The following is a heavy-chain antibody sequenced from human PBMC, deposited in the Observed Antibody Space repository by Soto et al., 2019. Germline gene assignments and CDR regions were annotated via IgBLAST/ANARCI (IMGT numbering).Heavy chain of an antibody. V-gene: IGHV1-3*01. CDR1: GYTFTSYA. CDR2: INAGNGNT. CDR3: ARALHYDFWSGYSQDYYGMDV. D-gene: IGHD3-3*01. Sequence: ASVKVSCKASGYTFTSYAMHWVRQAPGQRLEWMGWINAGNGNTKYSQKFQGRVTITRDTSASTAYMELSSLRSEDTAVYYCARALHYDFWSGYSQDYYGMDVWGQGTTVTVSS. J-gene: IGHJ6*02.